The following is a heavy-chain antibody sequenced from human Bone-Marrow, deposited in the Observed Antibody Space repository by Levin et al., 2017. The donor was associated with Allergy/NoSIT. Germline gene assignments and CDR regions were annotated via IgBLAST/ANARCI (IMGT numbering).Heavy chain of an antibody. CDR2: ISSDGRKE. V-gene: IGHV3-30*04. CDR3: ARGKLAGHKSLAVDY. Sequence: GESLKISCAASGFTFSSYSFHWVRQAPGKGLEWVALISSDGRKEYYAESVKGRFTISRDNSKNTVYLQMDSLRGEDTALYFSARGKLAGHKSLAVDYWGQGTVVTVSS. D-gene: IGHD6-19*01. CDR1: GFTFSSYS. J-gene: IGHJ4*02.